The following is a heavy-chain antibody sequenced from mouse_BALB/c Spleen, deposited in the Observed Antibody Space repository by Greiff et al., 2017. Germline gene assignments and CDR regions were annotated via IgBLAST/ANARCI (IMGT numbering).Heavy chain of an antibody. CDR1: GFTFSSYT. J-gene: IGHJ2*01. CDR2: ISSGGSYT. D-gene: IGHD2-10*02. V-gene: IGHV5-6-4*01. Sequence: EVQLVESGGGLVKPGGSLKLSCAASGFTFSSYTMSWVRQTPEKRLEWVATISSGGSYTYYPDSVKGRFTISRDNAKNTLYLQMSSLKSEDTAMYYCTRDGEYGNPYYFDYWGQGTTLTVSS. CDR3: TRDGEYGNPYYFDY.